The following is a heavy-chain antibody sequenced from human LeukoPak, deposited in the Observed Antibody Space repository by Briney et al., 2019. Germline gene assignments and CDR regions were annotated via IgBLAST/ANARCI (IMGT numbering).Heavy chain of an antibody. J-gene: IGHJ4*02. CDR3: AKLKDSGTYD. CDR1: GFTFSTYA. D-gene: IGHD1-26*01. CDR2: ICDTGGCT. Sequence: GGSLRLSCTASGFTFSTYAMIWVRQAPGKGLDWVSAICDTGGCTFYADSVKGRFTISRDNSKNTLYLQMNSLRAEDTAMYYCAKLKDSGTYDWGQGTLVTVSS. V-gene: IGHV3-23*01.